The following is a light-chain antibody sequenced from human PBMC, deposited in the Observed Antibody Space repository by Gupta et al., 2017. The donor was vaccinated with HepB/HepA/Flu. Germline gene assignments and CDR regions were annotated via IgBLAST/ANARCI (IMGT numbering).Light chain of an antibody. CDR3: QQLNSYRFT. CDR2: AAS. V-gene: IGKV1-9*01. CDR1: QGISSY. Sequence: DIQLTQSPSFLSASAGDRATITCRASQGISSYLAWYQQKPGKAPKLLIYAASTLQSGVPSRFSGSGSGTEFTLTISSLQPEDFATYYCQQLNSYRFTFGGGTKVEIK. J-gene: IGKJ4*01.